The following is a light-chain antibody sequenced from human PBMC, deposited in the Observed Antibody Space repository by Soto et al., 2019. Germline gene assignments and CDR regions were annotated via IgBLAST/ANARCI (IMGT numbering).Light chain of an antibody. V-gene: IGLV2-11*01. J-gene: IGLJ2*01. CDR1: SSDVGAYNC. CDR3: CSYAGSNPHVV. CDR2: DVT. Sequence: QSALTQPRSVSGSPGQSVTISCTGTSSDVGAYNCVSWYQQHPGKAPRLMIYDVTKRPSGVPDRFSGSKSGSTASLTISGLQEEDEADYYCCSYAGSNPHVVFGGGTKLTVL.